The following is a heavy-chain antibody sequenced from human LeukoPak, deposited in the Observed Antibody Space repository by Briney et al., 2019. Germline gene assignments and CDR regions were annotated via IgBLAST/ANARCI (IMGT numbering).Heavy chain of an antibody. D-gene: IGHD4-11*01. V-gene: IGHV3-48*01. J-gene: IGHJ4*02. CDR3: VRDDTVTGHFDY. CDR2: ISVGSNNM. Sequence: GGSLRLSCAASGFTFSSYNMNWVRLAPGRGLEWLSYISVGSNNMFYADSVKGRFTISRGNADNSLYLQMNTLRAEDTAVYYCVRDDTVTGHFDYWGQGTLVTVSS. CDR1: GFTFSSYN.